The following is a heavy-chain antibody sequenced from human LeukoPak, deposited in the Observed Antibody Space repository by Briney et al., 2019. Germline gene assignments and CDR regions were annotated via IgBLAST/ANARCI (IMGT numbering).Heavy chain of an antibody. D-gene: IGHD5-18*01. CDR1: GFTVSSNY. V-gene: IGHV3-53*01. Sequence: GGSLRLSCAASGFTVSSNYMNWVRQAPGKGLEWVSVIYSGGSTYYADSVKGRFTISRDNSKNTLYLQMNSLRAEDTAVYYCARDLRGYSYGWHAFDIWGQGTMVTVSS. J-gene: IGHJ3*02. CDR3: ARDLRGYSYGWHAFDI. CDR2: IYSGGST.